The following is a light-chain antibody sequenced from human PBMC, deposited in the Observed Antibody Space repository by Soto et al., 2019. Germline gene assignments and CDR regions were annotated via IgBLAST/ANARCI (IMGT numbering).Light chain of an antibody. CDR3: QQYGSSPRT. Sequence: ETVLAQSRGTASCSPGKRATLYCXXSQSVSSSYLAWYQQKPGPAPRLLIYGASRRATGIPDRFSGSGSGTDFTLTISRLEPEDFAVYYCQQYGSSPRTFGQGTRLEIK. CDR1: QSVSSSY. J-gene: IGKJ5*01. V-gene: IGKV3-20*01. CDR2: GAS.